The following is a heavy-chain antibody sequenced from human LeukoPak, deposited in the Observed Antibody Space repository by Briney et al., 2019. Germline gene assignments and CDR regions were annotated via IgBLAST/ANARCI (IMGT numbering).Heavy chain of an antibody. D-gene: IGHD5-24*01. CDR2: ISSSGSTI. V-gene: IGHV3-11*01. J-gene: IGHJ4*02. CDR1: GFTFSDYY. Sequence: GGSLRLSCAASGFTFSDYYMSWIRQAPGKGLEWVSYISSSGSTIYYADSVKGRFTISRDNAKNSLYLQMNSLRAEDTAVYYCARDSVEEDRGLEMATIPSPVGYWGQGTLVTVSS. CDR3: ARDSVEEDRGLEMATIPSPVGY.